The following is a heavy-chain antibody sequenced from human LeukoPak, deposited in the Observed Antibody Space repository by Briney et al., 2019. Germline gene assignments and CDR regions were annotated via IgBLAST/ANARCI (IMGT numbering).Heavy chain of an antibody. CDR2: ISESGGRT. Sequence: PGGPLRLPYPASGFTFTDYAMSWFPQPPGKGLEWFSTISESGGRTYYEDSVKGRFTISRDNSKNTLYLQMNSLRAEDTAIHYCAKVPYSDYGSGRPPFMDVWGQGTPVAVSS. CDR3: AKVPYSDYGSGRPPFMDV. V-gene: IGHV3-23*01. D-gene: IGHD3-10*01. CDR1: GFTFTDYA. J-gene: IGHJ6*02.